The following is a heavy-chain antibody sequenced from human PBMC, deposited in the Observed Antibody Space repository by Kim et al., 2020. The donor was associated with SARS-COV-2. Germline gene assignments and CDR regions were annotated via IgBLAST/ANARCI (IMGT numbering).Heavy chain of an antibody. CDR3: ARESRCSSTSCYHYYYYMDV. CDR1: GGTFSSYA. J-gene: IGHJ6*03. D-gene: IGHD2-2*01. Sequence: SVKVSCKASGGTFSSYAISWVRQAPGQGLEWMGRIIPILGIANYAQKFQGRVTITADKSTSTAYMELSSLRSEDTAVYYCARESRCSSTSCYHYYYYMDVWGKGTTVTVSS. CDR2: IIPILGIA. V-gene: IGHV1-69*04.